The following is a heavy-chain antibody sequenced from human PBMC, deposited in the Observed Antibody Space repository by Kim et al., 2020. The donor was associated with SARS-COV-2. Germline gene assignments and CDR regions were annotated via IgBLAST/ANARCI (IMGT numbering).Heavy chain of an antibody. V-gene: IGHV3-30*04. J-gene: IGHJ4*02. Sequence: GGSLRLSCAASGFTFSSYAMHWVRQAPGKGLEWVAVISYDGSNKYYADSVKGRFTISRDNSKNTLYLQMNSLRAEDTAVYYCAREGLLWFGELTHWGQGTLVTVSS. CDR1: GFTFSSYA. CDR2: ISYDGSNK. D-gene: IGHD3-10*01. CDR3: AREGLLWFGELTH.